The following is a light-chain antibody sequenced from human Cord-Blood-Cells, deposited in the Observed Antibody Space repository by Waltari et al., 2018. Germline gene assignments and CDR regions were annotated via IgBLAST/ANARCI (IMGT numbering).Light chain of an antibody. CDR1: SSDVGGYNY. CDR2: DVS. J-gene: IGLJ1*01. Sequence: QSALTQPRSVSGSPGQSVTISCTGTSSDVGGYNYVSCYQQHPGKAPKLMIYDVSKRPSVDPDRFSGSKSGNTASLTISGLQAEDEAEYYCCSYAGSYTFIFGTGTKVTVL. CDR3: CSYAGSYTFI. V-gene: IGLV2-11*01.